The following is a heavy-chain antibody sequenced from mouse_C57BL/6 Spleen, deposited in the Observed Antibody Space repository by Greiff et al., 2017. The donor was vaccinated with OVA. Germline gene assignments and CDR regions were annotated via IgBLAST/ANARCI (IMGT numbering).Heavy chain of an antibody. D-gene: IGHD2-5*01. J-gene: IGHJ2*01. V-gene: IGHV1-62-2*01. CDR3: ARHEDGYSNYGGYFDY. CDR2: FYPGSGSI. Sequence: QVQLKQSGAELVKPGASVKLSCKASGYTFTEYTIHWVKQRSGQGLEWIGWFYPGSGSIKYNEKFKDKATLTADKSSSTVYMELSRLTSEDSAVYFCARHEDGYSNYGGYFDYWGQGTTLTVSS. CDR1: GYTFTEYT.